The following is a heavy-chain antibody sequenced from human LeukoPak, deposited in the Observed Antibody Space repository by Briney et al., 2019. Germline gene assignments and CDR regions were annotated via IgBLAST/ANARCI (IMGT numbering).Heavy chain of an antibody. D-gene: IGHD6-6*01. CDR2: IKQRGSET. Sequence: TGGSLRLSCEASLLTFTFYWMRWVCQVPGKGLEWVAKIKQRGSETYYADSVKGRFIISIDNAKRSLFIQMNSLTGDDTAVYYCASGSNRTSRPVYFHDYWGQGALVTVSS. V-gene: IGHV3-7*01. CDR3: ASGSNRTSRPVYFHDY. CDR1: LLTFTFYW. J-gene: IGHJ4*02.